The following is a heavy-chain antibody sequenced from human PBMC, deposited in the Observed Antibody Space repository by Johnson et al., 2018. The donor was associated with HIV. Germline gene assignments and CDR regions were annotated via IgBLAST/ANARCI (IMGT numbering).Heavy chain of an antibody. CDR3: ARKRWEPRDAFNI. V-gene: IGHV3-23*04. CDR1: GFTFSSYA. J-gene: IGHJ3*02. D-gene: IGHD1-26*01. Sequence: VQLVESGGGLVKPGGSLRLSCAASGFTFSSYAMSWVRQAPGKGLECVSAISGSGGSTYYADSVKGRFTISRDNSKNTLYLQMNSLRAEDTAVYYCARKRWEPRDAFNIWGQGTMVTVSS. CDR2: ISGSGGST.